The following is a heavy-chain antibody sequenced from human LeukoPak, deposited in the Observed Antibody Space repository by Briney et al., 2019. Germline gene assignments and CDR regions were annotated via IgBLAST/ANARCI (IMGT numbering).Heavy chain of an antibody. V-gene: IGHV3-23*01. CDR2: ITGAGSST. D-gene: IGHD5-18*01. CDR1: GFTFKSYG. J-gene: IGHJ4*02. Sequence: GGSLRLSCAASGFTFKSYGMTWVRQVPGKGLEWVSSITGAGSSTKYADSVNGRFTISRDNSKNTLSLQMTGLRAEDTAVYYCARKVAVAMDLDYWGQGTLVTVCS. CDR3: ARKVAVAMDLDY.